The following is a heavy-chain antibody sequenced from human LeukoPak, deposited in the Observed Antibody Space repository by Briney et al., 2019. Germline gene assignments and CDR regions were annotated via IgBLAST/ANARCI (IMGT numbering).Heavy chain of an antibody. CDR1: GDSMSSYS. V-gene: IGHV4-4*07. CDR2: IYTSGAT. CDR3: ARVNWNYDGLAWFDP. J-gene: IGHJ5*02. D-gene: IGHD1-7*01. Sequence: SETLSLTCTVSGDSMSSYSWSWIRQPAGTGLGWIGRIYTSGATNSNPSLKSRLSMSIDTSKNQFSLKLSSVTAADTAVYYCARVNWNYDGLAWFDPWGQGTLVTVSS.